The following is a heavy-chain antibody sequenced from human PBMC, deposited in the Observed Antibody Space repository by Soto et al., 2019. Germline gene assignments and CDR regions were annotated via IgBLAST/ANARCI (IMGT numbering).Heavy chain of an antibody. D-gene: IGHD3-10*01. CDR1: GFTFDDYA. V-gene: IGHV3-9*01. CDR2: ISWNSGSI. J-gene: IGHJ3*02. CDR3: AKDTTEQAGAFDI. Sequence: EVQLVESGGGLVQPGRSLRLSCAASGFTFDDYAMHWVRQAPGKGLEWVSGISWNSGSIGYADSVKGRFTISRDNAKNSQYLQMNSLRAEDTALYYCAKDTTEQAGAFDIWGQGTMVTVSS.